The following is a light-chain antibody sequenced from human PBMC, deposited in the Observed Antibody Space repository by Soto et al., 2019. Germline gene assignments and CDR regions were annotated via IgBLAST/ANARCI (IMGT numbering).Light chain of an antibody. J-gene: IGKJ3*01. V-gene: IGKV1-39*01. CDR3: QQSYGTPFT. CDR1: QSISSY. Sequence: DIQMTQSPSSLSASVGDRVTITCRASQSISSYLNWYQQKPGKAPKLLIYAASSLQSGVPSRFSGSGSGTDLTLTISSLHPEDFATYYCQQSYGTPFTFGPGTKVDIK. CDR2: AAS.